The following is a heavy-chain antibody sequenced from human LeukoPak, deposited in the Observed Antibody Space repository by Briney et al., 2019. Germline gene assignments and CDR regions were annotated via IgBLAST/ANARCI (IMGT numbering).Heavy chain of an antibody. CDR1: GFMFSKSW. CDR2: INDDGREK. Sequence: GGSLRLSCATSGFMFSKSWTTWVRQAPGKGLEWVSNINDDGREKYYVDSVRGRFTISRDNAKSTLYLEMNNLRTEDMAVYYCARANSDYREASDWGQGTLVTVSS. D-gene: IGHD5-12*01. V-gene: IGHV3-7*04. CDR3: ARANSDYREASD. J-gene: IGHJ1*01.